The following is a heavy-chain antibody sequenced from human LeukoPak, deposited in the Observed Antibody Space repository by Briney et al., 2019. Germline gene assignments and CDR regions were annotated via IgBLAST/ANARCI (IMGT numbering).Heavy chain of an antibody. CDR3: ARDLGIAAAGSRFDP. D-gene: IGHD6-13*01. J-gene: IGHJ5*02. CDR2: INPSGGST. CDR1: GYTFTSYY. V-gene: IGHV1-46*01. Sequence: ASVKVSCKASGYTFTSYYMHWVRQAPGQGLEWMGIINPSGGSTSYAQKFQGRVTMTRDTSISTAYMELSRLRSDDTAVYYCARDLGIAAAGSRFDPWGQGTLVTVSS.